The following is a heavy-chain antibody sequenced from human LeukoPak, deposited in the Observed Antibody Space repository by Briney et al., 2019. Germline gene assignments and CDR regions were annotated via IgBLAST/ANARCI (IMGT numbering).Heavy chain of an antibody. J-gene: IGHJ4*02. Sequence: GGSLRLSCAASGFTFSSYAMSWVRQAPGKGLEWVSAISGSGGSTYYADSVKGRFTISRDNSKNTLYLQVNSLRAEGTAVYYCAKDAEYQLGYDCWGQGTLVTVSS. CDR1: GFTFSSYA. D-gene: IGHD2-2*01. CDR2: ISGSGGST. V-gene: IGHV3-23*01. CDR3: AKDAEYQLGYDC.